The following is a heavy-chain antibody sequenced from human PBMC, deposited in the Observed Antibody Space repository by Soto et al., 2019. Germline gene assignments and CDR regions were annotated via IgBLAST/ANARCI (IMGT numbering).Heavy chain of an antibody. CDR3: ASLEYSTAWPDS. CDR2: IYHSGGT. CDR1: GGSISSSYW. Sequence: QVQLQESGPGLVKPAGTLSLTCAVSGGSISSSYWWNWVRQPPGKGLEWIGEIYHSGGTNYNPSLKSRLTISVDKSKNQLSLNLSSVTAADTAVYYCASLEYSTAWPDSWGQGTLGSVCS. J-gene: IGHJ4*02. V-gene: IGHV4-4*02. D-gene: IGHD6-13*01.